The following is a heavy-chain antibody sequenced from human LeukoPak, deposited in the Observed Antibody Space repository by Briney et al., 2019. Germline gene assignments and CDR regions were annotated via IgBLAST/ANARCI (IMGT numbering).Heavy chain of an antibody. J-gene: IGHJ3*02. CDR1: GGSISSGDYY. V-gene: IGHV4-30-4*01. CDR2: IYYSGST. Sequence: SQTLSLTCTVSGGSISSGDYYWSWIRQPPGKGLEWIGNIYYSGSTYYNPSLKSRVTISVDTSKNQFSLKLSSVTAADTAVYYCARGTKSYRIAAAGCGAFDIWGQGTMVTVSS. D-gene: IGHD6-13*01. CDR3: ARGTKSYRIAAAGCGAFDI.